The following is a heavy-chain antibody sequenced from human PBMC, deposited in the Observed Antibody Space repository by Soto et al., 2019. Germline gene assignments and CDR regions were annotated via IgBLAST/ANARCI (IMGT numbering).Heavy chain of an antibody. V-gene: IGHV4-59*01. CDR2: IYYSGSA. J-gene: IGHJ5*02. Sequence: SETLSLTCTVSGDSISTYYWSWIRQPPGKGLEWIGYIYYSGSANFNPSLNSRVTISVDTSKNQFSLKLTSVTAADTAVYYCARGPYYCTNDFCYSSFDPWGQGTLVTVSS. CDR3: ARGPYYCTNDFCYSSFDP. CDR1: GDSISTYY. D-gene: IGHD2-8*01.